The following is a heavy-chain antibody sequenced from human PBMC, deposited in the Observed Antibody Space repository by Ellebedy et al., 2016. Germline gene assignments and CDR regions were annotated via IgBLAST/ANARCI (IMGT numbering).Heavy chain of an antibody. Sequence: ASVKVSCKASGYTFTSYAMHWVRQAPGQRLEWMGWINAGNGNTKYSQKFQGRVTITRDTSASTAYMELSSLRSEDTAVYYCARGWGGYYYVEDYFDYWGQGTLVTVSS. D-gene: IGHD3-22*01. J-gene: IGHJ4*02. CDR1: GYTFTSYA. CDR2: INAGNGNT. CDR3: ARGWGGYYYVEDYFDY. V-gene: IGHV1-3*01.